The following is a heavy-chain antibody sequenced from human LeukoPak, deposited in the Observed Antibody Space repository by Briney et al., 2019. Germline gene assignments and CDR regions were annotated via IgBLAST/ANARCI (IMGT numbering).Heavy chain of an antibody. V-gene: IGHV1-24*01. CDR3: ATALPYYYDSSGQPEAFDI. CDR2: FDPEDGET. D-gene: IGHD3-22*01. Sequence: GASVKVSCKVSGYTLTELSMHWVRQAPGKGLEWMGGFDPEDGETIYAQKFQGRVTMTEDTSTDTAYMELSSLRSEDTAVYYCATALPYYYDSSGQPEAFDIWGQGTMVTVSS. J-gene: IGHJ3*02. CDR1: GYTLTELS.